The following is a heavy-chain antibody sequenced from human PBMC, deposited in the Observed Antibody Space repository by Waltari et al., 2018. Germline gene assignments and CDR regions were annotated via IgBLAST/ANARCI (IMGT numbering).Heavy chain of an antibody. Sequence: EVQLVESGGGLVQPGGSLRLSCAVSGFTFSSYEMNWVRQAPGKGLEWGSYISSSGNTIYYADAVKGRFTISRDNAKKLLYLQMNSLRAEDTAVYYCARDSLDSGNYYVYHFYGLDVWGQGTTVTVS. D-gene: IGHD1-26*01. V-gene: IGHV3-48*03. CDR1: GFTFSSYE. J-gene: IGHJ6*02. CDR3: ARDSLDSGNYYVYHFYGLDV. CDR2: ISSSGNTI.